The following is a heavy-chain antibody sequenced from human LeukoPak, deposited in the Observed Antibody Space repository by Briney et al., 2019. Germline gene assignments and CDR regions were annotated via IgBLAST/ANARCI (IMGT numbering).Heavy chain of an antibody. CDR3: AKNGAYSGYDYIDY. J-gene: IGHJ4*02. V-gene: IGHV3-23*01. CDR2: ITGSGDDT. CDR1: GFTFSDYY. Sequence: GSLRLSCAASGFTFSDYYMSWVRQAPGKGLEWVSDITGSGDDTDYADSVKGRFTVSRDNSRNTLYLQINSLRAEDTAVYYCAKNGAYSGYDYIDYWGQGTLVTVSS. D-gene: IGHD5-12*01.